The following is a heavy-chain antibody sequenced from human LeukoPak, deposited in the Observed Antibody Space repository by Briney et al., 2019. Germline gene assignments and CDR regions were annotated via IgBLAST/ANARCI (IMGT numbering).Heavy chain of an antibody. D-gene: IGHD1-1*01. Sequence: ASVKVSCKASGYTFTVYYMHWVRQAPGQGLEWMGWINPNSGGTNYAQKFQGWVTMTRDTSISTAYMELSRLRSDDTAVYYCARELEHDAFDIWGQGTMVTVSS. J-gene: IGHJ3*02. CDR1: GYTFTVYY. CDR2: INPNSGGT. CDR3: ARELEHDAFDI. V-gene: IGHV1-2*04.